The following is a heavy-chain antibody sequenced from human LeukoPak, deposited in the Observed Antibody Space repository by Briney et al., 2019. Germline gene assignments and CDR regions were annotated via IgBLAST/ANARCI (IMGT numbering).Heavy chain of an antibody. CDR1: GGSFSGYY. J-gene: IGHJ5*02. V-gene: IGHV4-34*01. D-gene: IGHD2-15*01. CDR3: ARGQEAATGQLPDWFGP. CDR2: INHSGGT. Sequence: SETLSLTCAVYGGSFSGYYWSWIRQPPGKGLEWIGEINHSGGTNYNPSLKSRVTLSVDLSKSHFSLKLTSVTAADTAMYYCARGQEAATGQLPDWFGPWGQGTLVTVSS.